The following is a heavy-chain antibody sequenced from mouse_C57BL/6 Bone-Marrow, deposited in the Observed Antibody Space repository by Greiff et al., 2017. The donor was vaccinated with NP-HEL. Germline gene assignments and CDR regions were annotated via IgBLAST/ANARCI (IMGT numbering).Heavy chain of an antibody. V-gene: IGHV7-3*01. CDR1: GFTFTDYY. D-gene: IGHD2-14*01. J-gene: IGHJ1*03. Sequence: EVQLVESGGGLVQPGGSLSLSCAASGFTFTDYYMSWVRQPPGKALEWLGFIRNKANGYTTEYSASVKGRFTISRDNSQSILYLPMNALRAEDSATYYGARYRGGYNWYFGVLGTGTTVTVSS. CDR3: ARYRGGYNWYFGV. CDR2: IRNKANGYTT.